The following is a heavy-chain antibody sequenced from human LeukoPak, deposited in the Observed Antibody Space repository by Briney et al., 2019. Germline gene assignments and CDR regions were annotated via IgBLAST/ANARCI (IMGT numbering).Heavy chain of an antibody. D-gene: IGHD1-7*01. CDR2: INHSGST. J-gene: IGHJ5*02. CDR3: ARAQGNWNYGWFDP. Sequence: SETLSLTCAVYGGSFSGYYWSWIRQPPGKGLEWIGEINHSGSTNYNLSLKSRVTISVDTSKNQFSLKLSSVTAADTAVYYCARAQGNWNYGWFDPWGQGTLVTVSS. CDR1: GGSFSGYY. V-gene: IGHV4-34*01.